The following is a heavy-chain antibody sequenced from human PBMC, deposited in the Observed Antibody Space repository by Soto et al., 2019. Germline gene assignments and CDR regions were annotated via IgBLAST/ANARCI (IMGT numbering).Heavy chain of an antibody. D-gene: IGHD6-13*01. V-gene: IGHV1-46*01. J-gene: IGHJ4*02. CDR1: RYLFASHN. CDR2: INPRSGSA. CDR3: ARIAGPGLTYFDF. Sequence: QVQLVQSAAEVKEPGASVTISCKASRYLFASHNIHWVREAPGQGLERMGEINPRSGSAGYGQKFQCIVTMTSDTSTTTVYMPLSSLRPDDTAVYYCARIAGPGLTYFDFWGQGTPVTVAS.